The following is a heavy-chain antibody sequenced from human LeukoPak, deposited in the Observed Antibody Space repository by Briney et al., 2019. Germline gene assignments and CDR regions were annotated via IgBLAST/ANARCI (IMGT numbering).Heavy chain of an antibody. CDR2: IYYSGST. CDR3: ARERVLGFGALGGFDD. V-gene: IGHV4-59*01. Sequence: PSETLSLTCTVSGGSISSYYWSWIRQPPGKGLEWIGYIYYSGSTNYNPSLKSRVTISVDTSKNQFSLKLSSVTAADTAVYYCARERVLGFGALGGFDDWGQGTLVTVSS. CDR1: GGSISSYY. D-gene: IGHD3-10*01. J-gene: IGHJ4*02.